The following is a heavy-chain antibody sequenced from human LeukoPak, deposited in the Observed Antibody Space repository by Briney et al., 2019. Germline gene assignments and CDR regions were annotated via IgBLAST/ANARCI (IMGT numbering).Heavy chain of an antibody. D-gene: IGHD6-19*01. CDR3: ARVAWEYSSGWVDY. CDR1: GFTFSSYS. J-gene: IGHJ4*02. V-gene: IGHV3-48*02. CDR2: ISSSSSTI. Sequence: GGSLRLSCAASGFTFSSYSMNWVRQAPGKGLEWVPYISSSSSTIYYADSVKGRFTISRDNAKNSLYLQMNSLRDEDTAVYYCARVAWEYSSGWVDYWGQGTLVTVSS.